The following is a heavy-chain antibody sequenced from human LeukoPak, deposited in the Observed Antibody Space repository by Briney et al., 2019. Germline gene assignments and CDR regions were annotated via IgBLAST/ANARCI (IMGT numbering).Heavy chain of an antibody. V-gene: IGHV3-23*01. Sequence: GGSQRLSCAASGFIFTSYAMSWVRQAPGKGLEWVSAITGTGGSTYYAASVTGRFTVSRDNSKNTLYLQMSSLRAEDTAMYYCAKVRDTRDWYKDAFDIWGQGTRVTVSS. CDR2: ITGTGGST. CDR1: GFIFTSYA. D-gene: IGHD6-19*01. J-gene: IGHJ3*02. CDR3: AKVRDTRDWYKDAFDI.